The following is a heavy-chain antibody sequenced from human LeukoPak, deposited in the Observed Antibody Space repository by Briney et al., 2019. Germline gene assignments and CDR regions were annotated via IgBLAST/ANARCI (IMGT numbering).Heavy chain of an antibody. D-gene: IGHD3-10*01. V-gene: IGHV3-21*01. CDR1: GFTFSSYS. CDR2: ISSSSSYI. J-gene: IGHJ6*02. CDR3: ARGEGYYGSGESNGIDV. Sequence: GGSLRLSCAASGFTFSSYSMNWVRQAPGKGLEWVSSISSSSSYIYYADSVKGRFTISRDNSKNTLYLQMNGLRAEDTAVYSCARGEGYYGSGESNGIDVWGQGTTVTVSS.